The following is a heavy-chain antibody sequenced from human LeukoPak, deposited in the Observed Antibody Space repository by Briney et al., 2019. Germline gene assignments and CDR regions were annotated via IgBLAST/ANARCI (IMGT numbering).Heavy chain of an antibody. D-gene: IGHD6-13*01. CDR2: LNDSGST. CDR1: GGSFSGNY. Sequence: SETLSLTCAVYGGSFSGNYWAWIRQPPGKGLEWIGELNDSGSTNYNPSLKSRVTISLDTSKNQFSLRLSSVTAADTAVYYCATPIGDSSSSEEWGQGTLVTVSS. CDR3: ATPIGDSSSSEE. J-gene: IGHJ4*02. V-gene: IGHV4-34*01.